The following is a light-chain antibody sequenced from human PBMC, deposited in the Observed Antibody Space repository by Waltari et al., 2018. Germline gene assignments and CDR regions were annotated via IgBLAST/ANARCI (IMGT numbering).Light chain of an antibody. CDR2: RNA. CDR1: SSSFGRNY. CDR3: AAWDDSLSGLWV. V-gene: IGLV1-47*01. J-gene: IGLJ3*02. Sequence: QSVLTQPPSVSGSPGQRVTISCSGSSSSFGRNYVFWYQQLPGTAPKLLIYRNAQGLAGVPDLFSCSKSGTSASLAISGLQSEDEAAYYCAAWDDSLSGLWVFGGGTMLTVL.